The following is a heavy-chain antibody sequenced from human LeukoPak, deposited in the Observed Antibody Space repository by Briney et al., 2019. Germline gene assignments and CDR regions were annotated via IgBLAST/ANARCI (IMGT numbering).Heavy chain of an antibody. Sequence: GASVKVSCKASGYTFTSYGISWVRQAPGQGLEWMGWMNPNSGNTGYAQKFQGRVTIIRNTSISTAYMELSSLRSEDTAVYYCARVGPKVDAFDIWGQGTMVTVSS. CDR2: MNPNSGNT. CDR1: GYTFTSYG. D-gene: IGHD1-26*01. J-gene: IGHJ3*02. V-gene: IGHV1-8*03. CDR3: ARVGPKVDAFDI.